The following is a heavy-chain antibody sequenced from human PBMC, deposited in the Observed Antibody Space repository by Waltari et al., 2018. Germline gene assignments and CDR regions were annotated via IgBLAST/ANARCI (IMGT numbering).Heavy chain of an antibody. CDR1: GYSISRGYF. V-gene: IGHV4-38-2*01. Sequence: QVQLQESGPGLVKPSETLSLTCAVSGYSISRGYFWGWIRRPPGKGLEWIGNIHHSGSTYYNPSLKSRVSMLIYTSKNQFSLKLSSVTAADTAMYYCARGGNYYGSGSYYFWGQGTLVTVSS. J-gene: IGHJ4*02. CDR3: ARGGNYYGSGSYYF. D-gene: IGHD3-10*01. CDR2: IHHSGST.